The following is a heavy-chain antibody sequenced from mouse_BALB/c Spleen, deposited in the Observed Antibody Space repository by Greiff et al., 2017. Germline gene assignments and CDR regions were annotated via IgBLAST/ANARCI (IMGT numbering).Heavy chain of an antibody. CDR2: IYPGSGNT. CDR1: GYAFTNYL. CDR3: ARNYGYNYAMDY. V-gene: IGHV1-54*01. Sequence: VQLQQSGAELVRPGTSVKVSCKASGYAFTNYLIEWVKQRPGQGLEWIGDIYPGSGNTYYNEKFKGKATLTADKSSSTAYMQLSSLTSEDSAVYFCARNYGYNYAMDYWGQGTSVTVSS. J-gene: IGHJ4*01. D-gene: IGHD1-2*01.